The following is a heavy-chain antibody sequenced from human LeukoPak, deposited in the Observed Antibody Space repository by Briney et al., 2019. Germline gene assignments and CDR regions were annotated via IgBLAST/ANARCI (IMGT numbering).Heavy chain of an antibody. CDR2: INSDGSST. CDR3: ASLYSSSWFNWFDP. J-gene: IGHJ5*02. D-gene: IGHD6-13*01. Sequence: PGGSLRLSCAASGFTFSSYWMYWVRQAPGKGLVWVSHINSDGSSTNYADSVKGRFTISRDNAENTVYLQMNNLRAEDTAVYYCASLYSSSWFNWFDPWGQGTLVTVSS. V-gene: IGHV3-74*01. CDR1: GFTFSSYW.